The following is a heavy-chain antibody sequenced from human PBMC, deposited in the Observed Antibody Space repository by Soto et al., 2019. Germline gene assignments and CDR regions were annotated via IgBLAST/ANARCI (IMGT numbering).Heavy chain of an antibody. CDR3: VRAEGILTGPAWYYYGMDV. J-gene: IGHJ6*02. CDR2: INPSGGST. Sequence: GASVKVSCKASGYTFTSYYMHWVRQAPGQGLEWMGIINPSGGSTRSAQKFQGRVIMTRDTPTSTVYMELSSLRSEDTAVYYCVRAEGILTGPAWYYYGMDVWGQGTTVTVSS. D-gene: IGHD3-9*01. CDR1: GYTFTSYY. V-gene: IGHV1-46*03.